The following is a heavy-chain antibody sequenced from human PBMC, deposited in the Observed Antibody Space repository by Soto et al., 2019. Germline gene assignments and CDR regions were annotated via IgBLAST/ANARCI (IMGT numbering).Heavy chain of an antibody. D-gene: IGHD7-27*01. V-gene: IGHV1-18*01. CDR1: GYTFNKYG. CDR2: ISPYNGNT. Sequence: ASVKVSCKASGYTFNKYGISWVRQAPGQGLEWMGWISPYNGNTNYVQRLQGRVTMTRDTSTSTAYMELWSLRSDDTAVYYCARARGLWGANDFWGQGTLVTVSS. CDR3: ARARGLWGANDF. J-gene: IGHJ4*02.